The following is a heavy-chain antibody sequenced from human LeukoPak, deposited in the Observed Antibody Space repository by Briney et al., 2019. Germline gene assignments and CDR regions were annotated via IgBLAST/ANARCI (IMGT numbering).Heavy chain of an antibody. J-gene: IGHJ4*02. D-gene: IGHD3-22*01. CDR1: GGSITSYY. Sequence: PSETLSLTCTVSGGSITSYYWSWIRQPPGKGLEWFGYVYYSGSTKYNPSLKSRVTISVDTSKNQFSLKLSSVTAADTALYYCARADYDSSGYYYFDYWGQGTLVTVSS. CDR2: VYYSGST. V-gene: IGHV4-59*01. CDR3: ARADYDSSGYYYFDY.